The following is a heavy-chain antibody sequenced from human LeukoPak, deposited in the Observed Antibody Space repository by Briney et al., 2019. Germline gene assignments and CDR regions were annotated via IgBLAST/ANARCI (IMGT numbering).Heavy chain of an antibody. CDR2: INPSGGST. CDR1: GYTFTSYY. Sequence: ASVKVSCKASGYTFTSYYMHWVRQAPGQGLEWMGIINPSGGSTSYAQKFQGRVTLTRDTSTSTVYMELSSLRSEDTAVYYCARELGGGYFDYRGQGTLVTVSS. V-gene: IGHV1-46*01. CDR3: ARELGGGYFDY. D-gene: IGHD3-16*01. J-gene: IGHJ4*02.